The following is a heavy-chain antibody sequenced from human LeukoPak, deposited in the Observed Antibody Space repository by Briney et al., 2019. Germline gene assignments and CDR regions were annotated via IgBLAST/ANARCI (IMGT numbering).Heavy chain of an antibody. CDR1: GFVLISYS. Sequence: PGGSLRLPCAPSGFVLISYSIKGARQARGRGLECFSSTSSGSDYIYYADSMKGRFSTSRDNANHSLYLQMNSLRVEDTAVYYCARGHSGSYQRTDAFDLWGQGTMVTVSS. D-gene: IGHD1-26*01. J-gene: IGHJ3*01. V-gene: IGHV3-21*01. CDR2: TSSGSDYI. CDR3: ARGHSGSYQRTDAFDL.